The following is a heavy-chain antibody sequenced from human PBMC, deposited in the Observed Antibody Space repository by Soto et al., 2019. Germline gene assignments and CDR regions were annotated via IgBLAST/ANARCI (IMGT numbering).Heavy chain of an antibody. J-gene: IGHJ4*02. D-gene: IGHD3-9*01. CDR2: ISGSGGST. Sequence: QSGGSLRLSCAASGFTFSSYAMRWVRQAPGEGLEWVSAISGSGGSTYYADSVKGRFTISRDNSKNTLYLQMNSLRAEDTAVYYCAKNPSQAYYDILSGTLDYWGQGTLVTVSS. V-gene: IGHV3-23*01. CDR3: AKNPSQAYYDILSGTLDY. CDR1: GFTFSSYA.